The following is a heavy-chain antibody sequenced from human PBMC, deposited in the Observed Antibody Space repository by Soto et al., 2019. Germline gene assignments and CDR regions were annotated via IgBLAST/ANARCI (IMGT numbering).Heavy chain of an antibody. V-gene: IGHV3-23*01. CDR1: GFTFSRDG. CDR3: AKGYYSGYDLAYFDY. D-gene: IGHD5-12*01. J-gene: IGHJ4*02. CDR2: ITDNGGST. Sequence: PGGSLRLSCAASGFTFSRDGMSWVRQAPGKGLEWVSLITDNGGSTYYADSVKGRFTISRDNTKNTLFLQMNSLRAEDTAVYYCAKGYYSGYDLAYFDYWGQGTLVTVSS.